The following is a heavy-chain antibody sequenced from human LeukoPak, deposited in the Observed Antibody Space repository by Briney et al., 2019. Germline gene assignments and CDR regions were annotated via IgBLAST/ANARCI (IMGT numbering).Heavy chain of an antibody. D-gene: IGHD6-19*01. CDR1: GFTFDDYA. CDR2: ITWNGRSM. Sequence: PGGSLRLSCAASGFTFDDYAMHWVRQGPGKGLEWVSSITWNGRSMGYADSVKGRFTISRDNSKNTLYLQMNSLRAEDTAVYYCAKLPIAVAGSDAFDIWGQGTMVTVSS. J-gene: IGHJ3*02. V-gene: IGHV3-9*01. CDR3: AKLPIAVAGSDAFDI.